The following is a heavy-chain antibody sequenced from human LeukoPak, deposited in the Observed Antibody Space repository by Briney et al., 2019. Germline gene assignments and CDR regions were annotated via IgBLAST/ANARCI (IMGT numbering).Heavy chain of an antibody. CDR1: GGSISSYY. CDR2: IYTSGST. J-gene: IGHJ4*02. D-gene: IGHD3-16*01. CDR3: ARHTTHGDYNPNDY. Sequence: SETLSLTCTVSGGSISSYYWSWIRQPAGKGLEWIGRIYTSGSTNYNPSLKSRVTISVDTSKNQFSLQLSSVTAADTAVYYCARHTTHGDYNPNDYWGQGTLVTVSS. V-gene: IGHV4-4*07.